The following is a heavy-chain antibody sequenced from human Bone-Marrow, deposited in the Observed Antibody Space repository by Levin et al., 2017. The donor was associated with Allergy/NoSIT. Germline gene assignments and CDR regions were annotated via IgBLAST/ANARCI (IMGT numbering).Heavy chain of an antibody. Sequence: PGESLKISCAASGFTFSTYWMHWVRQVPGKGLVWVARITTDGHSTSYADSVKGRFTISRDNAKNTLFLQMNSLRAEDTAVYYCARDPLDTLTGLAHQYGMDVWGQGTTVTVSS. J-gene: IGHJ6*02. D-gene: IGHD3-9*01. V-gene: IGHV3-74*01. CDR2: ITTDGHST. CDR3: ARDPLDTLTGLAHQYGMDV. CDR1: GFTFSTYW.